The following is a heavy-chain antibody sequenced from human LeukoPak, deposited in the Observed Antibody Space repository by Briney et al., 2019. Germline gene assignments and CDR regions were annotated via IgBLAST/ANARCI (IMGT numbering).Heavy chain of an antibody. D-gene: IGHD2-2*01. CDR3: TTTLHCNSSGCYGYFRN. CDR2: IKSKPNGGTT. CDR1: GFTFNNAW. V-gene: IGHV3-15*01. J-gene: IGHJ4*02. Sequence: PGGSLRLSCAASGFTFNNAWMSWVRQGPGKGLEWVGHIKSKPNGGTTDYAAPVKSRFIISRDDSRKTLYLQMNSLKTEDTAMYYCTTTLHCNSSGCYGYFRNWGQGTLVTVSS.